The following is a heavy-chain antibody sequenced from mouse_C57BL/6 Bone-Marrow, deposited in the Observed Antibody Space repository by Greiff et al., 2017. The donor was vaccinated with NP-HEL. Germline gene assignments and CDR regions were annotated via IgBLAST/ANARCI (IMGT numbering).Heavy chain of an antibody. Sequence: EVKLMESGPGLVKPSQSLSLTCSVTGYSITSGYYWNWIRQFPGNKLEWMGYISYDGSNNYNPSLKNRISITRDTSKNQFFLKLNSVTTEDTATYYCARGGGLRPGFAYWGQGTLVTVSA. CDR2: ISYDGSN. CDR3: ARGGGLRPGFAY. CDR1: GYSITSGYY. D-gene: IGHD2-4*01. J-gene: IGHJ3*01. V-gene: IGHV3-6*01.